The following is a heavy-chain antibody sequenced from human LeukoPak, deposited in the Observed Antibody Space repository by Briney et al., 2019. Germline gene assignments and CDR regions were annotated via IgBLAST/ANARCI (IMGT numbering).Heavy chain of an antibody. V-gene: IGHV4-59*08. Sequence: KPSETLSLTCAVYGGSFSGYYWSWIRQPPGKGLEWIGYIYYSGSTNYNPSLKSRVTISVDTSKNQFSLKLSSVTAADTAVYYCARGRTRFLEWSPFDYWGQGALVTVSS. J-gene: IGHJ4*02. CDR2: IYYSGST. CDR3: ARGRTRFLEWSPFDY. D-gene: IGHD3-3*01. CDR1: GGSFSGYY.